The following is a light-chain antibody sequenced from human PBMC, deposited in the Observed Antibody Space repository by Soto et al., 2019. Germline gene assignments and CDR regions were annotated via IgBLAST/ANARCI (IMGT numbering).Light chain of an antibody. CDR3: CSYAGSYSWV. CDR2: DVS. CDR1: SSDVGAYNY. V-gene: IGLV2-11*01. J-gene: IGLJ3*02. Sequence: QSALTQPRSVSGSPGQSVTISCTGTSSDVGAYNYVSWYQHHPGKAHKVMIYDVSERPSGVPDRFSGSKSDNKASLTSSGLQAEDEADYYCCSYAGSYSWVFGGGTKLTVL.